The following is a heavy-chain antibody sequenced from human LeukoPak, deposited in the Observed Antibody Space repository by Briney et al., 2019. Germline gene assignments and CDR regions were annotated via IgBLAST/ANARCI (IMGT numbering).Heavy chain of an antibody. Sequence: GGSLRLSCAASGFTFSSYGMHWVRQAPGKGLEWVAVISYDGSNKYYADSVKGRFTISRDNSKNTLYLQMNSLRAEDTAVYYCAKGPYGSGSYYLTHWGQGTLVTVSS. D-gene: IGHD3-10*01. CDR2: ISYDGSNK. V-gene: IGHV3-30*18. CDR1: GFTFSSYG. J-gene: IGHJ4*02. CDR3: AKGPYGSGSYYLTH.